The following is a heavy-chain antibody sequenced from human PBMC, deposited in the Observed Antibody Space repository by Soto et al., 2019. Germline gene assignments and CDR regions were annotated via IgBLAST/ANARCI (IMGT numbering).Heavy chain of an antibody. D-gene: IGHD5-12*01. CDR2: IIPILGIA. CDR3: ARRWLQYDY. Sequence: QVQLVQSGAEVKKPGSSVKVSCKASGGTFSSYTISWVRQAPGQGREWMGRIIPILGIANYAQKFQARDTSXADKSTSTAYMELSSLRSEDTAVYYCARRWLQYDYWGQGTLVTVSS. CDR1: GGTFSSYT. V-gene: IGHV1-69*02. J-gene: IGHJ4*02.